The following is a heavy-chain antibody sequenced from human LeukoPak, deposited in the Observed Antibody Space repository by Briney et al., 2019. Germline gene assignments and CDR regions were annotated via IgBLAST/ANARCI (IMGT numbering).Heavy chain of an antibody. CDR2: ISSSGSTI. D-gene: IGHD5-24*01. Sequence: GGSLRLSCAASGFTFSDYYMSWIRQAPGKGLEWVSYISSSGSTIYYADSVKGRFTISRDNAKNSLYLQMNSLRAEDTTVYYCARGGEMATRTKAFDIRGQGTMVTVSS. CDR1: GFTFSDYY. J-gene: IGHJ3*02. CDR3: ARGGEMATRTKAFDI. V-gene: IGHV3-11*01.